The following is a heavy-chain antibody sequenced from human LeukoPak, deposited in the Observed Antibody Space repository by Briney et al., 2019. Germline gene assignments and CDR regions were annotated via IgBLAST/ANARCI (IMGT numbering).Heavy chain of an antibody. V-gene: IGHV3-21*01. CDR1: GFTFSSYS. D-gene: IGHD3-10*01. CDR3: ARDTGLEVRGVITYYYYYGMDV. Sequence: PGGSLRLSCAASGFTFSSYSMNWVRQAPGKGLEWVSSISSSSSYIYYADSVKGRFTISRDNAKNSLYLQMNSLRAEDTAMYYCARDTGLEVRGVITYYYYYGMDVWGKGTTVTVSS. J-gene: IGHJ6*04. CDR2: ISSSSSYI.